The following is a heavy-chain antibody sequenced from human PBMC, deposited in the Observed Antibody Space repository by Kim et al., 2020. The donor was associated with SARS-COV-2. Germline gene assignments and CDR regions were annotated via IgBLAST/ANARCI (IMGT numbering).Heavy chain of an antibody. V-gene: IGHV4-39*01. CDR1: GGSISSSFNY. J-gene: IGHJ4*02. CDR3: ARLPHDSSGYVDS. Sequence: SETLSLTCTVSGGSISSSFNYWGWIRQPPGKGLEWIGSVYHSGSTYDSPSLKSRVTVSVDTSKNEFYLKVTSVTAADTAVYFCARLPHDSSGYVDSWGRGILVTVSS. D-gene: IGHD3-22*01. CDR2: VYHSGST.